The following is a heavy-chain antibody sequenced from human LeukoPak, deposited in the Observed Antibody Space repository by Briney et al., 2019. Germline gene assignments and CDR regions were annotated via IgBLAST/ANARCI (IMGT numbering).Heavy chain of an antibody. CDR1: GGSFSGYY. CDR3: ARAMAATQSFDY. D-gene: IGHD2-15*01. Sequence: SETLSLTCAVYGGSFSGYYWSWIRQPPGKGLEWIGYIYHSGSTYYNPSLKSRVTISVDRSKNQFSLKLSSVTAADTAVYYCARAMAATQSFDYWGQGTLVTVST. J-gene: IGHJ4*02. V-gene: IGHV4-34*01. CDR2: IYHSGST.